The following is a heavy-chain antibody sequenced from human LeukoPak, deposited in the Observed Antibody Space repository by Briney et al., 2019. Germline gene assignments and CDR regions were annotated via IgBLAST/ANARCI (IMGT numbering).Heavy chain of an antibody. CDR1: GGSISSYY. CDR3: ARSGRGNSAGFDC. Sequence: PSETLSHTCTVSGGSISSYYWSWIRQPPGKGLEWIGYIYYSGSTNYNPSLKSRGTISVDTSNNQFSLKLTSVTAADTAVYYCARSGRGNSAGFDCWGQGTLVTVSS. D-gene: IGHD3-10*01. CDR2: IYYSGST. V-gene: IGHV4-59*01. J-gene: IGHJ4*02.